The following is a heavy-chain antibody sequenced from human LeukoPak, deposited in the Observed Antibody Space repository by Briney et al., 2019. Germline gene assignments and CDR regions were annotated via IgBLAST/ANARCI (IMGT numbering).Heavy chain of an antibody. CDR1: GGSISSSSYY. CDR3: ARLGDSSGWYEGDY. J-gene: IGHJ4*02. D-gene: IGHD6-19*01. CDR2: IYYSGST. V-gene: IGHV4-39*01. Sequence: KPSETLSLTCTVSGGSISSSSYYWGWIRQPPGKGLEWIGSIYYSGSTYYNPSLKSRVTISVDTSKNQFSLKLSSVTAADTAVYYCARLGDSSGWYEGDYWGQGTLVTVSS.